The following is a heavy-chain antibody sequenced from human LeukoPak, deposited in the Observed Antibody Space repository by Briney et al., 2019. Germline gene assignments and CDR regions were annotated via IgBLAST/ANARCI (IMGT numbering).Heavy chain of an antibody. CDR2: ISYDGSNK. D-gene: IGHD3-22*01. CDR1: GFTFSSYA. CDR3: ARVRRYYDSSGPDAFDI. J-gene: IGHJ3*02. Sequence: GGSLRLSCAASGFTFSSYAMHWVRQAPGKGLEWVAVISYDGSNKYYADSEKGRFTISRDNSKNTLYLQMNSLRAEDTAVYYCARVRRYYDSSGPDAFDIWGQGTMVTVSS. V-gene: IGHV3-30-3*01.